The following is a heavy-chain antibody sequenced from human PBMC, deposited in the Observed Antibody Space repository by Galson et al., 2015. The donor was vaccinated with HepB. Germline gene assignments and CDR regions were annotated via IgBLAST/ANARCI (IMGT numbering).Heavy chain of an antibody. CDR1: GYTFIGYY. CDR2: INANGGDT. CDR3: ARGPPHPFGWFDP. Sequence: SVKVSCKASGYTFIGYYMHWVRQAPGQGLEWMGWINANGGDTKYAQKFQGRVTMTRDTSISTAYMELNSLRSDDTAIYYCARGPPHPFGWFDPWGKGTLVTVSS. V-gene: IGHV1-2*02. J-gene: IGHJ5*02. D-gene: IGHD3-16*01.